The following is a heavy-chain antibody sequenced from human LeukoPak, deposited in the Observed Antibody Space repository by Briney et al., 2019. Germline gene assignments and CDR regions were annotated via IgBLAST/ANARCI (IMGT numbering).Heavy chain of an antibody. J-gene: IGHJ6*02. CDR1: GFAFSSYN. D-gene: IGHD2-2*01. Sequence: GGSLRLSCAASGFAFSSYNMNWVRQAPGKGLGWISYIGSSGSPTHYADSVGGRFTISRDNAKNSLYLQMNSLRDEDTAVYFCARDLVVVPAAKYYYYYGMDVWGQGTTVTVSS. CDR3: ARDLVVVPAAKYYYYYGMDV. CDR2: IGSSGSPT. V-gene: IGHV3-48*02.